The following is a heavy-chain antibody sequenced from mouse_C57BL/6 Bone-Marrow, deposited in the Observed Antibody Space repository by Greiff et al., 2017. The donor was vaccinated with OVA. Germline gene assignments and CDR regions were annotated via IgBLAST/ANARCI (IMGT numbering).Heavy chain of an antibody. CDR1: GFTFSSYA. D-gene: IGHD1-2*01. V-gene: IGHV5-4*01. CDR2: ISDGGSYT. J-gene: IGHJ3*01. Sequence: VQLQQSGGGLVKPGGSLKLSCAASGFTFSSYAMSWVRQTPEKRLEWVATISDGGSYTYYPDNVKGRFTISRDNAKNNLYLQMSHLKSEDTAMYYCARGLLAWFAYWGQGTLVTVSA. CDR3: ARGLLAWFAY.